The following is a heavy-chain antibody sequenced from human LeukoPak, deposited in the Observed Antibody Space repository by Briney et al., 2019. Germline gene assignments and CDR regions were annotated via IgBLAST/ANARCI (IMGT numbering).Heavy chain of an antibody. Sequence: ALETLSLTCTVSGGSISSYYWSWIRQPPGKGLEWIGYIYYSGSTNYNPSLKSRVTISADTSKNQFSLNLSSVTAADTAVYYCAREGATGGTYNWFDPWGQGTLVTISS. D-gene: IGHD1-1*01. J-gene: IGHJ5*02. CDR2: IYYSGST. V-gene: IGHV4-59*12. CDR1: GGSISSYY. CDR3: AREGATGGTYNWFDP.